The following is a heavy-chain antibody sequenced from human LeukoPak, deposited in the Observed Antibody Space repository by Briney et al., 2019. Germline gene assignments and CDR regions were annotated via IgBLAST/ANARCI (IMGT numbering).Heavy chain of an antibody. Sequence: SETLSLTCTVSGGSISSSSYFWGWIRQPPGKGLEWIGSIYYSGSTYYNPSLKSRVTISVDTSKNQFSLKLSSVTAADTAVYYCARPLRPSGIVASNWFGPWGQGTLVTVSS. D-gene: IGHD6-13*01. CDR3: ARPLRPSGIVASNWFGP. V-gene: IGHV4-39*01. J-gene: IGHJ5*02. CDR2: IYYSGST. CDR1: GGSISSSSYF.